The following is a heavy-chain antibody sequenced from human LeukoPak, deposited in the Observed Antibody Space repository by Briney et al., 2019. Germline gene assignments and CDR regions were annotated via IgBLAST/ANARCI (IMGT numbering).Heavy chain of an antibody. CDR3: ASLSRSVYGSGSRNWFDP. V-gene: IGHV1-69*04. D-gene: IGHD3-10*01. CDR2: IIPILGIA. J-gene: IGHJ5*02. Sequence: SVKVSCKASGYTFTSYGISWVRQAPGQGLEWMGRIIPILGIANYAQKFQGRVTITADKSTSTAYMELSSLRSEDTAVYYCASLSRSVYGSGSRNWFDPWGQGTLVTVSS. CDR1: GYTFTSYG.